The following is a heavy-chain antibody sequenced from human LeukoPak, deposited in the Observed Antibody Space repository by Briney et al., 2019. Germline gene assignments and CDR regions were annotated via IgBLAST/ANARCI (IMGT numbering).Heavy chain of an antibody. D-gene: IGHD4-17*01. J-gene: IGHJ5*02. V-gene: IGHV3-21*01. CDR2: ISSSSSYI. CDR1: GFTFSSYA. Sequence: GGSLRLSCAASGFTFSSYAMSWVRQAPGKGLEWVSSISSSSSYIYYADSVKGRFTISRDNAKNSLYLQMNSLRAEDTAVYYCARGGNSMTTVTTGWFDPWGQGTLVTVSS. CDR3: ARGGNSMTTVTTGWFDP.